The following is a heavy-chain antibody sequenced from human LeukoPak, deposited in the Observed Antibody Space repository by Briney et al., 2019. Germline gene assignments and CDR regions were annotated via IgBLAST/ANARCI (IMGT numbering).Heavy chain of an antibody. Sequence: TGGSLRLSCVASGFTFSNSWMHWVRQAPGKGLVWVARINSVGSSTSYADSVKGRFTISRDNAKNTLYLQMNSLRADDTAEYYCTRAYQQHLINWFDPWGQGTLVTVSS. D-gene: IGHD2-2*01. V-gene: IGHV3-74*01. CDR3: TRAYQQHLINWFDP. CDR1: GFTFSNSW. J-gene: IGHJ5*02. CDR2: INSVGSST.